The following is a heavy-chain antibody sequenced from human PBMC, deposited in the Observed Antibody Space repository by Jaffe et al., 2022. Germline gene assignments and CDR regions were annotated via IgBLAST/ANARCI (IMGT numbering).Heavy chain of an antibody. D-gene: IGHD3-10*01. CDR2: IIPIFGTA. CDR1: GGTFSSYA. J-gene: IGHJ6*03. CDR3: ARGYYGSGSYWPYYYYYYMDV. V-gene: IGHV1-69*01. Sequence: QVQLVQSGAEVKKPGSSVKVSCKASGGTFSSYAISWVRQAPGQGLEWMGGIIPIFGTANYAQKFQGRVTITADESTSTAYMELSSLRSEDTAVYYCARGYYGSGSYWPYYYYYYMDVWGKGTTVTVSS.